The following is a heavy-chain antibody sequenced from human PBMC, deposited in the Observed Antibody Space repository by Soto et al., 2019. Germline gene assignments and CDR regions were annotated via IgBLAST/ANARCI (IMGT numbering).Heavy chain of an antibody. Sequence: DVQVVESGGRLVQPGGSLRLSCAASGFTFRNYWLHWVRQTPGKGLVWVSRIKFDGSITNYADSVKGRVTLSRDNAKSTVYLQMDSLRPDDTAVYYCARGARKYWYLDYWGQGTLVTVS. V-gene: IGHV3-74*01. CDR3: ARGARKYWYLDY. CDR2: IKFDGSIT. D-gene: IGHD2-8*02. J-gene: IGHJ4*02. CDR1: GFTFRNYW.